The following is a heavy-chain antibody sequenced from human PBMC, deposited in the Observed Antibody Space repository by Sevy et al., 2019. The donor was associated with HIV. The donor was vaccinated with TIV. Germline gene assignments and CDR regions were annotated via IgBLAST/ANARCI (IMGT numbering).Heavy chain of an antibody. CDR2: ISGSGGST. CDR1: GFTFSSYA. V-gene: IGHV3-23*01. Sequence: GGSLRLSCAASGFTFSSYAMSWVRQAPGKGLEWVSAISGSGGSTYYADSVKGRFTIPRDNSKNMLYLQMNSLRAEDTAVYYCAKDRRGVTMATSAFDIWGQGTMVTVSS. J-gene: IGHJ3*02. CDR3: AKDRRGVTMATSAFDI. D-gene: IGHD3-10*01.